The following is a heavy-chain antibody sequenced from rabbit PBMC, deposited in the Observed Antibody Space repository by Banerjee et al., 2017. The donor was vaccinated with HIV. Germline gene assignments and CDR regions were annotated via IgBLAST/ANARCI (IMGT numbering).Heavy chain of an antibody. D-gene: IGHD7-1*01. CDR2: IYTDRGTT. Sequence: QEQLEESGGDLVKPEGSLTLTCTASGFSFSSGYWMCWVRQAPRRGLEWIACIYTDRGTTYYASWAKGRFTISKTSSTTVTLQMTSLTAADTATYFCARDRDGDAGYGSLALWGPGTL. CDR1: GFSFSSGYW. CDR3: ARDRDGDAGYGSLAL. V-gene: IGHV1S45*01. J-gene: IGHJ4*01.